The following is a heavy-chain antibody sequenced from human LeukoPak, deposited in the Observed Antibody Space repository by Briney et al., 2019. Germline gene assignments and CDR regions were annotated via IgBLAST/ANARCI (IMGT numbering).Heavy chain of an antibody. CDR1: GFTFSDYS. V-gene: IGHV3-21*05. J-gene: IGHJ5*02. D-gene: IGHD3-10*01. CDR3: AREASITMVRGVIPNWFDP. Sequence: GGSLRLSCAASGFTFSDYSMNWVRQAPGKGLEWISYIGIDSGNTNYADSVKGRFTISRDNAKNSLYLQMNSLRAEDTAVYYCAREASITMVRGVIPNWFDPWGQGTLVTVSS. CDR2: IGIDSGNT.